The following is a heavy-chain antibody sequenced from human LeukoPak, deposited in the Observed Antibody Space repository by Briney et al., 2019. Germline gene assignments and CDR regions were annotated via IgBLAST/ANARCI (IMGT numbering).Heavy chain of an antibody. J-gene: IGHJ4*02. Sequence: SVNVSCKASGYTFTSYGISWVRQAPGQGLEWMGWISAYNGNTNYAQKLQGRVTMTTDTSTSTAYMGLRSLRSDDTAVYYCARVVPAAPLDYWGQGTLVTVSS. D-gene: IGHD2-2*01. CDR2: ISAYNGNT. V-gene: IGHV1-18*01. CDR3: ARVVPAAPLDY. CDR1: GYTFTSYG.